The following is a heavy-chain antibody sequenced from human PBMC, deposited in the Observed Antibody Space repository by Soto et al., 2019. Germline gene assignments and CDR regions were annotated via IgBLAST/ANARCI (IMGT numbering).Heavy chain of an antibody. V-gene: IGHV3-7*01. CDR1: GFTFSSYW. CDR2: RKQDGSEK. J-gene: IGHJ6*03. D-gene: IGHD2-15*01. Sequence: GGSLRLSCAASGFTFSSYWMSWVRQAPGKGLEWVANRKQDGSEKYYVDSVKGRFTISRDNAKNSLYLQMNSLRAEDTAVYYCARLRSPYYYYMDVWGKGTTVTVSS. CDR3: ARLRSPYYYYMDV.